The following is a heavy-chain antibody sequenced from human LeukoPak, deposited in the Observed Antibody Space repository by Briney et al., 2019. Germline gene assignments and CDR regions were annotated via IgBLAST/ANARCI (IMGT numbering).Heavy chain of an antibody. CDR1: GYSISSGCY. J-gene: IGHJ5*02. D-gene: IGHD6-19*01. CDR2: IYYSGST. CDR3: ARIQWLVRGDWFDP. V-gene: IGHV4-38-2*02. Sequence: SETLSLTCTVSGYSISSGCYWGWIRQPPGKGLEWIGSIYYSGSTYYNPSLKSRVTISVDTSKNQFSLKLSSVTAADTAVYYCARIQWLVRGDWFDPWGQGTLVTVSS.